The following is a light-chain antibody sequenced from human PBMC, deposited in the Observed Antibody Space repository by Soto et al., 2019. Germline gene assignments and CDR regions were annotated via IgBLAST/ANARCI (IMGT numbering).Light chain of an antibody. V-gene: IGKV3-20*01. CDR3: QQYGSSPWT. J-gene: IGKJ1*01. Sequence: EIVLTQSPGTLSLYPGERATLSCRASQSVSSSYLAWYQQKPGQAPRLLIYGASSRATGIPDRFSGSGSGTDFNLTISRLEPEDFAVYYCQQYGSSPWTFGQGTTVEIK. CDR1: QSVSSSY. CDR2: GAS.